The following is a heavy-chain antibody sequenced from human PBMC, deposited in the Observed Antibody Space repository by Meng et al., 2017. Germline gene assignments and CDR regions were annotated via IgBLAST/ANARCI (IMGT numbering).Heavy chain of an antibody. CDR3: ARGGYYYDSSGELNWFDP. CDR1: GGSISSSSYY. Sequence: SETLSLTCTVSGGSISSSSYYWSWIRQPPGKGLEWIGYIYYSGSTNYNPSLKSRVTISVDTSKNQFSLKLSSVTAADTAVYYCARGGYYYDSSGELNWFDPWGQGTLVTVSS. D-gene: IGHD3-22*01. J-gene: IGHJ5*02. CDR2: IYYSGST. V-gene: IGHV4-61*01.